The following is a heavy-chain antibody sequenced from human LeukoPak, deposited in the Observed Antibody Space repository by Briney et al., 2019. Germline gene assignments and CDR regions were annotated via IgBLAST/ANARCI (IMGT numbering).Heavy chain of an antibody. Sequence: GGSLRLSCAASGFVFSTYWVTWVRQAPGMGLEWVANIKPDGTERFYVDSVKGRFTISRDNAKNSLYLQMNSLGAEDTAVYYCARVRTEWYIDLWGRGTLVTVS. J-gene: IGHJ2*01. CDR3: ARVRTEWYIDL. V-gene: IGHV3-7*01. D-gene: IGHD2-8*02. CDR2: IKPDGTER. CDR1: GFVFSTYW.